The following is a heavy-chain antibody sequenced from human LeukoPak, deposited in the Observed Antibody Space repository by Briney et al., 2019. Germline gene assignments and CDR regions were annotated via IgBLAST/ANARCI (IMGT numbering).Heavy chain of an antibody. CDR1: GFTFSSYA. CDR2: ISGSGGST. CDR3: ASGPNVYDSSGFDAFDI. V-gene: IGHV3-23*01. Sequence: GSLRLSCAASGFTFSSYAMSWVRQAPGKGLQWVSAISGSGGSTYYADSVKGRFTISRDNSKNTLYLQINSLRAEDTAVYYCASGPNVYDSSGFDAFDIWGQGTMVTVSS. J-gene: IGHJ3*02. D-gene: IGHD3-22*01.